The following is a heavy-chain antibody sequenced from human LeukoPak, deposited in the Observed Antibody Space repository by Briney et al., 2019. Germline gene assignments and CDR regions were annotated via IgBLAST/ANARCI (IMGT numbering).Heavy chain of an antibody. D-gene: IGHD4-17*01. Sequence: SETLSLTCTVSGDSISSSSYYWGWIRQPPGKGPEWVASIYYTGSTYYNPSLRSRVTMLVDTSKNQFSLKLSSVTAADTAVYYCARAYGDYDADYWGQGILVTVSS. CDR3: ARAYGDYDADY. CDR1: GDSISSSSYY. V-gene: IGHV4-39*07. J-gene: IGHJ4*02. CDR2: IYYTGST.